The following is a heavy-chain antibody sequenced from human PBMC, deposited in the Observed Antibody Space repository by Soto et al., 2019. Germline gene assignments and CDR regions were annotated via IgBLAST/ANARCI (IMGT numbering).Heavy chain of an antibody. J-gene: IGHJ5*02. CDR2: TYYNGNT. CDR3: ARRGGVVITSNWFDP. Sequence: SETLSLTCTVSGGSISSYYWSWIRQPPGKGLEWIGCTYYNGNTDYNPSLKSRVTLSVDTSKNQFSLKLSSVTATDTAVYYCARRGGVVITSNWFDPWGQGTLVTVSS. D-gene: IGHD3-3*01. CDR1: GGSISSYY. V-gene: IGHV4-59*08.